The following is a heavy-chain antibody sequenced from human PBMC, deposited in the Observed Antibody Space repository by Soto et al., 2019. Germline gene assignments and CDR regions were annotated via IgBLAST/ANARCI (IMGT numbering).Heavy chain of an antibody. Sequence: GASVKVSCKASGYTFTGYYMHWVRQAPGQGLEWMGGIIPIFGTANYAQKFQGRVTITADKSTSTAYMELSSLRSEDTAVYYCARAPYYYDSSGYYYYFDYWGQGTLVTVSS. CDR1: GYTFTGYY. CDR2: IIPIFGTA. J-gene: IGHJ4*02. D-gene: IGHD3-22*01. V-gene: IGHV1-69*06. CDR3: ARAPYYYDSSGYYYYFDY.